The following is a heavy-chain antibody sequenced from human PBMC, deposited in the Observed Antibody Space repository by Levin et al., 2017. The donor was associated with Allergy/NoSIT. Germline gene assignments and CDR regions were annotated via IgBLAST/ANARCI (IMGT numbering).Heavy chain of an antibody. J-gene: IGHJ6*02. CDR1: GFTFSSYG. Sequence: GGSLRLSCAASGFTFSSYGMHWVRQAPGKGLEWVAVIWYDGRNKYYADSVKGRFTISRDNSKNKVYLQMNSLRAEDTAVYYCARDGNTMVRGGTLDYYYGMDVWGQGTTVTVSS. D-gene: IGHD3-10*01. CDR2: IWYDGRNK. CDR3: ARDGNTMVRGGTLDYYYGMDV. V-gene: IGHV3-33*01.